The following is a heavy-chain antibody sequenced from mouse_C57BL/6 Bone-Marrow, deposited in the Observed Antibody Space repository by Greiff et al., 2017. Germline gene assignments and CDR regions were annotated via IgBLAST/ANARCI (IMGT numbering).Heavy chain of an antibody. D-gene: IGHD1-1*01. CDR2: INPNNGGT. CDR3: ARKEGYYYVAMDY. CDR1: GYTFTDYN. V-gene: IGHV1-18*01. J-gene: IGHJ4*01. Sequence: VGRRQSFPPLFPPFSSLKIPCKASGYTFTDYNMDWVKQSHGKSLEWIGDINPNNGGTIYNQKFKGKATLTVDKSSSTAYMELRSLTSEDTAVYYCARKEGYYYVAMDYWGQGTSVTVSS.